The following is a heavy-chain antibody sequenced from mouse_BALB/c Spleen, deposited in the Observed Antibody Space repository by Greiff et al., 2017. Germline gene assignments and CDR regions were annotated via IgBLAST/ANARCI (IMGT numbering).Heavy chain of an antibody. CDR1: GYSITSGYY. CDR3: ARGRIYGDYAMDY. Sequence: EVKLMESGPGLVKPSQSLSLTCSVTGYSITSGYYWNWIRQFPGNKLEWMGYISYDGSNNYNPSLKNRISITRDTSKNQFFLKLNSVTTEDTAIYYCARGRIYGDYAMDYWGQGTSVTVSS. V-gene: IGHV3-6*02. CDR2: ISYDGSN. J-gene: IGHJ4*01. D-gene: IGHD1-1*02.